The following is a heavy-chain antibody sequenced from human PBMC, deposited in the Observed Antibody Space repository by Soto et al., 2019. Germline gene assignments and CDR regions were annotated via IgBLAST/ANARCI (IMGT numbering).Heavy chain of an antibody. J-gene: IGHJ6*02. D-gene: IGHD4-17*01. CDR1: GFTFSNAW. Sequence: PGGSLRLSCAASGFTFSNAWMNWVRQAPGKGLEWVGRIKSKTDGGTTDYAAPVKGRFTISRDDSKNTLYLQMNSLKTEDTAVYYCTTDSYGENHYRYYYYYGMDGWGQGTTVPVSS. CDR2: IKSKTDGGTT. V-gene: IGHV3-15*07. CDR3: TTDSYGENHYRYYYYYGMDG.